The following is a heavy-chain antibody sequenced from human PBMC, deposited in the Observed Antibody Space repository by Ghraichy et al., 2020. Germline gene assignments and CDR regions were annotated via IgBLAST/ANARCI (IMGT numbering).Heavy chain of an antibody. CDR3: ARDKDCSRTTCYNAFDI. D-gene: IGHD2-2*01. V-gene: IGHV3-30*03. J-gene: IGHJ3*02. Sequence: GSLRLSCAASGFSFSTYLMHWVRQAPGKGLEWVAVISFDGTSTYYADSVKDRFTVSRDNSKNTLYLQMNSLTTEDTAVYYCARDKDCSRTTCYNAFDIWGQGTLVTVSS. CDR2: ISFDGTST. CDR1: GFSFSTYL.